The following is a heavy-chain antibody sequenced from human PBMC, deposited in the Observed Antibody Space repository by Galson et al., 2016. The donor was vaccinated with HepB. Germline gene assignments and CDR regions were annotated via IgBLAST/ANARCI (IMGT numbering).Heavy chain of an antibody. CDR2: INHSRST. CDR1: GGAFNGYS. Sequence: SETLSLTCTVSGGAFNGYSWSWIRQSPGKGLEWIGDINHSRSTNYNPSLKSRITVSIDTSKREFSLNLTSVTAADTAVYYCARTGSSMVRGDRGMAFDYWAQGTLVTVSS. CDR3: ARTGSSMVRGDRGMAFDY. D-gene: IGHD3-10*01. J-gene: IGHJ4*02. V-gene: IGHV4-34*01.